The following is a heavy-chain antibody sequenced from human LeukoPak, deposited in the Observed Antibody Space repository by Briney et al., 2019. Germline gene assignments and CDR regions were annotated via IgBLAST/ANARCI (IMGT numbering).Heavy chain of an antibody. CDR2: IYYSGST. V-gene: IGHV4-30-4*01. D-gene: IGHD6-19*01. CDR1: GGSISSGDHY. CDR3: ARVNSSGWYPAFDI. J-gene: IGHJ3*02. Sequence: SQTLSLTCTVSGGSISSGDHYWSWIRQPPGKGLEWIGYIYYSGSTYYNPSLKSRVTMSVDTSKNQFSLKLSSVTAADTAVYYCARVNSSGWYPAFDIWGQGTMVTVSS.